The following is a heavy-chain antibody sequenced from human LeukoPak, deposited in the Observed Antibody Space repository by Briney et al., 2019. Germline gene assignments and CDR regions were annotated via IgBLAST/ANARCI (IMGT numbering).Heavy chain of an antibody. D-gene: IGHD5-12*01. J-gene: IGHJ4*02. CDR3: AKDRRGYSGYDGDYFDN. CDR2: FRSNGGRA. CDR1: GFTLSSYA. Sequence: GRSLSPSCSASGFTLSSYAVHWVRQAAGQRLEYMSGFRSNGGRAYYADTVKGRFTISRDNSKNTLYLQMNSLRAEDTAVYYCAKDRRGYSGYDGDYFDNWGQGTLVTVSS. V-gene: IGHV3-64*04.